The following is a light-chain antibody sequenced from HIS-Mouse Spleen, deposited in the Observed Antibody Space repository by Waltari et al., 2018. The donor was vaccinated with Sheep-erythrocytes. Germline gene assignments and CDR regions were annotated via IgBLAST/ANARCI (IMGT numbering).Light chain of an antibody. V-gene: IGLV2-11*01. J-gene: IGLJ2*01. CDR1: TSDVGGYNY. CDR3: CSYAGSYTLV. CDR2: DVS. Sequence: QSALTQPRSVSGSPGQSATISCPGTTSDVGGYNYVSWYQQHPGKAPKLMIYDVSKRPSGVPDRFSGSKSGNTASLTISGLQAEDEADYYCCSYAGSYTLVFGGGTKLTVL.